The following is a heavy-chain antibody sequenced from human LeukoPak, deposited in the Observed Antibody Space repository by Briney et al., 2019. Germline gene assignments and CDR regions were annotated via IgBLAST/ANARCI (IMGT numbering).Heavy chain of an antibody. CDR2: FDPEDGET. Sequence: ASVKVSCKVSGYTLTELSMHWVRQAPGKGLEWMGGFDPEDGETIYAQKFQGRVTMTEDTSTGTAYMELSSLRSEDTAVYYCATVGAGIVGATKLFDPWGQGTLVTVSS. CDR1: GYTLTELS. J-gene: IGHJ5*02. CDR3: ATVGAGIVGATKLFDP. D-gene: IGHD1-26*01. V-gene: IGHV1-24*01.